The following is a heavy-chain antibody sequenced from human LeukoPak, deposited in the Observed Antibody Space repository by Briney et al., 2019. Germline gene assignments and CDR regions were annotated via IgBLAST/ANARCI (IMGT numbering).Heavy chain of an antibody. Sequence: SETLSLTCTVSGGSISTSNYYWGWIRQPPGKGLEWIGNISYSGSTYYSPSLRSRVTMSVDMSTNQISLKLSSVTAADTAVYYCARASGGDGSGSLWGQGTLVTVSS. CDR2: ISYSGST. V-gene: IGHV4-39*07. CDR1: GGSISTSNYY. D-gene: IGHD3-10*01. J-gene: IGHJ4*02. CDR3: ARASGGDGSGSL.